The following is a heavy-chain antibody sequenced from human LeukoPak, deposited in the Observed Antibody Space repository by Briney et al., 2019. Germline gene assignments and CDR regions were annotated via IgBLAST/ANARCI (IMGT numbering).Heavy chain of an antibody. Sequence: ASVKVSCKASGYTFTSYDINWVRQATGQGLEWMGWINPNSGGTNYAQKFQGRVTMTRDTSISTAYMELSSLRSEDTAVYYCARAWASSWYGGDAFDIWGQGTMVTVSS. CDR3: ARAWASSWYGGDAFDI. CDR2: INPNSGGT. D-gene: IGHD6-13*01. J-gene: IGHJ3*02. V-gene: IGHV1-2*02. CDR1: GYTFTSYD.